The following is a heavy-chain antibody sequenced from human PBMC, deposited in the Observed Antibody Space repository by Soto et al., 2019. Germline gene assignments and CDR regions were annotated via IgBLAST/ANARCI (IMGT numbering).Heavy chain of an antibody. V-gene: IGHV1-69*13. CDR2: IIPIFGTA. CDR3: ARDKGYCSGGSCYFDDAFDI. Sequence: SVKVSCKASGGTFSSYAISWVRQAPGQGLEWMGGIIPIFGTANYAQKFQGRVTITADESTSTAYMELSSLRSEDTAVYYCARDKGYCSGGSCYFDDAFDIWGQGTMVTVSS. J-gene: IGHJ3*02. CDR1: GGTFSSYA. D-gene: IGHD2-15*01.